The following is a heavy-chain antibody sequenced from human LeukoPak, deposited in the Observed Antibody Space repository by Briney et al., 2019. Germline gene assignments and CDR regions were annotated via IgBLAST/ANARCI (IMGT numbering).Heavy chain of an antibody. CDR1: GGAISSYY. CDR2: IHYTGST. V-gene: IGHV4-59*12. J-gene: IGHJ4*02. Sequence: SETLSLTCTVSGGAISSYYWSWIRQPPGTGLEWIGYIHYTGSTNYNPSLKSRVTISVDTSKNQFSLKLSSVTAADTAVYYCAREPGYWGQGTLVTVSS. CDR3: AREPGY.